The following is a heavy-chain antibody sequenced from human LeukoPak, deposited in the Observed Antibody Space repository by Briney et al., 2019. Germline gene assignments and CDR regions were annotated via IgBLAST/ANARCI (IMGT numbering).Heavy chain of an antibody. Sequence: ASVKVSCKASGYTFTGYYMHWVRQAPGQGLEWMGRINPNSGGTNYAQKFQGRVTMTRDTSISTAYMELSRLRSDDTAVYYCARAHYSSVWYSSFFYWGQGTLVTVSS. J-gene: IGHJ4*02. CDR1: GYTFTGYY. CDR2: INPNSGGT. D-gene: IGHD6-19*01. V-gene: IGHV1-2*06. CDR3: ARAHYSSVWYSSFFY.